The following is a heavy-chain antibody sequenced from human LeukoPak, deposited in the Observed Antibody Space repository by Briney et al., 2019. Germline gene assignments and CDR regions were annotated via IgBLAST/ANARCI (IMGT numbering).Heavy chain of an antibody. D-gene: IGHD3-16*01. V-gene: IGHV4-59*08. CDR1: SGPMGTYS. CDR2: ITYSGST. J-gene: IGHJ4*02. Sequence: KPSETLSLTCTVSSGPMGTYSWSWIRQSPGKGLEWVGYITYSGSTNYNPSPKSRVTISLDTSKNQFSLKLTSVTAADTAVYYCARHGGGSTISYPLDYWGQGTLVTVSS. CDR3: ARHGGGSTISYPLDY.